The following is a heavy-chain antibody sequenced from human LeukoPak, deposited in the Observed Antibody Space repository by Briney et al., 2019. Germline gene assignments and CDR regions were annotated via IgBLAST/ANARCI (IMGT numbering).Heavy chain of an antibody. V-gene: IGHV1-69*06. CDR1: GGTFSGYA. Sequence: ASVKVSCKASGGTFSGYAISWVRQAPGQGLEWMGGIIPIFGTANYAQKFQGRVTITADKSTSTAYMELSSLRSEDTAVYYCARGSLLWFGELLRYYGMDVWGKGTTVTVSS. J-gene: IGHJ6*04. CDR2: IIPIFGTA. D-gene: IGHD3-10*01. CDR3: ARGSLLWFGELLRYYGMDV.